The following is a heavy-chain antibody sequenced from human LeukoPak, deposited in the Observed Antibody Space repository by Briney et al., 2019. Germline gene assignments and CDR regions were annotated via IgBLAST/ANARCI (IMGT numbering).Heavy chain of an antibody. Sequence: ASVKVSCKASGYTFTSYYMHWVRQAPGQGLEWMGIINPSGGSTSYAQKFQGRVTMTRDTSTSTVYMELSSLRSEGTAVYYCARDQDYDILTGYSDYYYYGMDVWGQGTTVTVSS. CDR2: INPSGGST. D-gene: IGHD3-9*01. V-gene: IGHV1-46*01. CDR1: GYTFTSYY. J-gene: IGHJ6*02. CDR3: ARDQDYDILTGYSDYYYYGMDV.